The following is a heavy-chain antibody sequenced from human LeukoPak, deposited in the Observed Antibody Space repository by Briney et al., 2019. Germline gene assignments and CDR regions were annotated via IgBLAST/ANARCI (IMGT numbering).Heavy chain of an antibody. Sequence: GASVKLSCKASAYNFMTYGIGWGRHAPGQGLEWMGWISTYKGKTSYGQKFQGRITMTTDTSTSTAYMDLTSLRSDDTAVYYCAVGTTAPKLGAFDIWGQGTMVTVSS. CDR2: ISTYKGKT. V-gene: IGHV1-18*01. D-gene: IGHD4-17*01. CDR3: AVGTTAPKLGAFDI. J-gene: IGHJ3*02. CDR1: AYNFMTYG.